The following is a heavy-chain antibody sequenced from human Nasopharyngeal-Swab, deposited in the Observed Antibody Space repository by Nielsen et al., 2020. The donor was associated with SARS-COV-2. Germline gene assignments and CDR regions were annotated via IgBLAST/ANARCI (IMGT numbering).Heavy chain of an antibody. Sequence: KVSCKGSGYSFTSYWISWVRQMPGKGLEWMGRIDPSDSNTNYSPSFQGHVTISADKSISTAYLQWSSLKASDTAMYYCARHWSDPGNWFDPWGQGTLVTVSS. CDR2: IDPSDSNT. CDR1: GYSFTSYW. CDR3: ARHWSDPGNWFDP. J-gene: IGHJ5*02. V-gene: IGHV5-10-1*01.